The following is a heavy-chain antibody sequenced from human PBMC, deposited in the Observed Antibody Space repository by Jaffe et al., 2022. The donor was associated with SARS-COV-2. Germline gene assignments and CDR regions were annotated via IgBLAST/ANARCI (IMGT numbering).Heavy chain of an antibody. CDR1: GFTFSGSA. CDR2: IRSKANSYAT. D-gene: IGHD6-6*01. J-gene: IGHJ6*02. CDR3: TQLAAAHYYYYGMDV. V-gene: IGHV3-73*01. Sequence: EVQLVESGGGLVQPGGSLKLSCAASGFTFSGSAMHWVRQASGKGLEWVGRIRSKANSYATAYAASVKGRFTISRDDSKNTAYLQMNSLKTEDTAVYYCTQLAAAHYYYYGMDVWGQGTTVTVSS.